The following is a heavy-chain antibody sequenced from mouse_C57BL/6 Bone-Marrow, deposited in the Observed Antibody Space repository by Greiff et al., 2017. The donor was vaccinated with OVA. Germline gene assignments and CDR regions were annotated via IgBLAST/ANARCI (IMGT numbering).Heavy chain of an antibody. V-gene: IGHV1-47*01. Sequence: QVHVKQSGAELVKPGASVKMSCKASGYTFTTYPIEWMKQNHGKSLEWIGNFHPYNDDTKYNEKFKGKATLTVEKSSSTVYLELSRLTSDDSAVYYCARGYYGSSYNAMDYWGQGTSVTVSS. CDR1: GYTFTTYP. J-gene: IGHJ4*01. CDR2: FHPYNDDT. D-gene: IGHD1-1*01. CDR3: ARGYYGSSYNAMDY.